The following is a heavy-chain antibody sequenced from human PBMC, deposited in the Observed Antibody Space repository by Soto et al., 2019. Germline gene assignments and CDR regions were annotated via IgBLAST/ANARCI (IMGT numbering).Heavy chain of an antibody. CDR3: AREVRGYCTNGVCYQFAFDI. CDR2: IYYSGST. D-gene: IGHD2-8*01. V-gene: IGHV4-30-4*01. J-gene: IGHJ3*02. Sequence: QVQLQESGPGLVKPSQTLSLTCTVSGGSISSGDYYWSWIRQPPGKGLEWIGYIYYSGSTYYNPSLKSRVTISVDTSKNQFSLKLSSVTAADTAVYYCAREVRGYCTNGVCYQFAFDIWGQGTMVTVSS. CDR1: GGSISSGDYY.